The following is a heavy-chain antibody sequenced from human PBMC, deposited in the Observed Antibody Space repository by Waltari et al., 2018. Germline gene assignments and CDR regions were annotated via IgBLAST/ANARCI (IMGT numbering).Heavy chain of an antibody. J-gene: IGHJ4*02. CDR3: AREISPSIVGAPFDY. CDR2: ISYDGSNK. CDR1: GFTFSSYA. D-gene: IGHD1-26*01. Sequence: QVQLVESGGGVVQPGRSLRLSCAASGFTFSSYAMHWVRQAPGKGLEWVAVISYDGSNKYYADSVKGRFTISRDNSKNTLYLQMNSLRAEDTAVYYCAREISPSIVGAPFDYWGQGTLVTVSS. V-gene: IGHV3-30-3*01.